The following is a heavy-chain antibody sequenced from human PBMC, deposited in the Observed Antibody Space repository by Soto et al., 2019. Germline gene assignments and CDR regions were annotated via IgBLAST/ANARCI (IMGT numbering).Heavy chain of an antibody. CDR2: IIPILGTA. CDR1: GGTFSSYA. D-gene: IGHD5-12*01. CDR3: AKPTTLYSGYDYGHDNYDYCSGMDV. J-gene: IGHJ6*02. V-gene: IGHV1-69*01. Sequence: QVQLVQSGAEVKKPGFSVKVSCKASGGTFSSYAISWVRQAPGQGLEWMGGIIPILGTANYAQKFQGGFTINADDTTRTAYMELSSRSSQDTAVYYGAKPTTLYSGYDYGHDNYDYCSGMDVWRQGTTVTVSS.